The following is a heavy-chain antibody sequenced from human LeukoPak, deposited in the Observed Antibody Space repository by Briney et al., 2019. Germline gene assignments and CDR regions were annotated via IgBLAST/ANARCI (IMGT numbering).Heavy chain of an antibody. J-gene: IGHJ5*02. V-gene: IGHV4-59*01. CDR2: IYYSGST. CDR3: ARDYVGATAGAHWFDP. CDR1: GDSISSYY. Sequence: TSETLSLTCTVSGDSISSYYWSWIRQPPGKGLEWIGYIYYSGSTNYNPSLKSRVTISVDTSKNQFSLKLSSVTAADTAVYYCARDYVGATAGAHWFDPWGQGTLVTVSS. D-gene: IGHD1-26*01.